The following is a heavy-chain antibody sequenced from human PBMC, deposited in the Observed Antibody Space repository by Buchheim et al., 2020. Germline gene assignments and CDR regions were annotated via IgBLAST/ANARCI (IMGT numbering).Heavy chain of an antibody. D-gene: IGHD3-16*02. CDR1: GFNFGNTW. Sequence: EMLLVESGGGLVQPGGSLRLSCAASGFNFGNTWMHWVRQTPGKGLVWVSRMNSDGSTTNYADSVKGRFIVSSDNAKNTLYLQMSSLGAEDTALYYCATAGNYRFDFWGQGTL. V-gene: IGHV3-74*01. J-gene: IGHJ4*02. CDR3: ATAGNYRFDF. CDR2: MNSDGSTT.